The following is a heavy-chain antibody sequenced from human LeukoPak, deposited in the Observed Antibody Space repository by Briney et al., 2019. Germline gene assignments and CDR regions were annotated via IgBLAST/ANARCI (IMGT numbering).Heavy chain of an antibody. Sequence: GRSLRLSCAASGFAFSYYTMHWVRQAPGKGLEWVAVISYDGSNKYYADSVKGRFTISRDNSKNTLYLQMNSLRAEDTAVYYCARVLNYYDSSGYYFSYWGQGTLVTVSS. V-gene: IGHV3-30-3*01. J-gene: IGHJ4*02. CDR2: ISYDGSNK. D-gene: IGHD3-22*01. CDR3: ARVLNYYDSSGYYFSY. CDR1: GFAFSYYT.